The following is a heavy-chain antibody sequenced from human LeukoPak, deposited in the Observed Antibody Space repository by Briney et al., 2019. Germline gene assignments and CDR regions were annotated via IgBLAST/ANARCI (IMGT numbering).Heavy chain of an antibody. CDR3: ARIPLSSSDPYFDF. D-gene: IGHD6-6*01. V-gene: IGHV1-2*02. Sequence: GASVKVSCKASGYTFTGYYMHWVRQAPGQGLEWMGWINPNSGGTNYTQNFRGSVTMNRETSISTAYMELSRLRSDDTGVYYCARIPLSSSDPYFDFWGQGTLVTVSS. CDR1: GYTFTGYY. CDR2: INPNSGGT. J-gene: IGHJ4*02.